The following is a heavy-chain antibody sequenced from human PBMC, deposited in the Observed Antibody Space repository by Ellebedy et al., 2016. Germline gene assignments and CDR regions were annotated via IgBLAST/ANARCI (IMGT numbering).Heavy chain of an antibody. CDR1: GFIFTNYA. CDR3: AKMEYEVLFAWGDDVIDV. Sequence: GESLKISXAASGFIFTNYAMTWVRQAPGKGLEWVSSLGGSGARTDYAASVKGRFTISRDNSRNMLYLQMNSLRPEDTAVYYCAKMEYEVLFAWGDDVIDVWGQGTVVAVSS. V-gene: IGHV3-23*01. CDR2: LGGSGART. J-gene: IGHJ3*01. D-gene: IGHD2-21*01.